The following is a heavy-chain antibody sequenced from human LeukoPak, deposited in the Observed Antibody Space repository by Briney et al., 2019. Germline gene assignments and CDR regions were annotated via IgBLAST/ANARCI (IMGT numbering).Heavy chain of an antibody. CDR1: GFTFNNYA. J-gene: IGHJ3*01. CDR3: AKSPPPYVPKAFDV. CDR2: ISGSGGYT. V-gene: IGHV3-23*01. Sequence: GGSLRLSCAASGFTFNNYAMSWVRQAPGEGLEWVSAISGSGGYTHYVDSVKGRFTISRDNSKNTLYLHMNSLRVEDTAVYYCAKSPPPYVPKAFDVWGQGTVVTISS. D-gene: IGHD3-10*02.